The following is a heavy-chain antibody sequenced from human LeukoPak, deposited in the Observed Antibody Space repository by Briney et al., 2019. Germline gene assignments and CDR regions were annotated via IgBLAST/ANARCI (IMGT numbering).Heavy chain of an antibody. CDR2: ISYDGSNK. CDR3: ARAGSGYYPSDY. J-gene: IGHJ4*02. Sequence: GGSLRLSCAASGFTCSSYAMHWVRQAPGKGLEWVAVISYDGSNKYYADSVKGRFTISRDNSKNTLDLQMNSLRAEDTAVYYCARAGSGYYPSDYWGQGTLVTVSS. D-gene: IGHD3-22*01. V-gene: IGHV3-30-3*01. CDR1: GFTCSSYA.